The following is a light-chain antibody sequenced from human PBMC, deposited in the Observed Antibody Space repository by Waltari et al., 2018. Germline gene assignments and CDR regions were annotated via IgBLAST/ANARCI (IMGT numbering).Light chain of an antibody. V-gene: IGLV2-14*01. CDR3: TSYTVSTPLV. CDR1: SSDVGSYDY. CDR2: EVI. Sequence: QSALTQPASVSGSPGQSITISCTGTSSDVGSYDYVSWYQQHPGKAPKLIICEVINRPSGVSNRVSGSKSGNTASLTISGLQAEDEADYYCTSYTVSTPLVFGGGTKLTVL. J-gene: IGLJ3*02.